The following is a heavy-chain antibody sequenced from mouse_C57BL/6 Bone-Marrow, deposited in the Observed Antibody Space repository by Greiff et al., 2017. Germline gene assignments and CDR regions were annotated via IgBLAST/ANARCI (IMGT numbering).Heavy chain of an antibody. CDR3: TEGTVVGDFDD. V-gene: IGHV6-3*01. CDR1: GFTFSNYW. Sequence: EVKVEESGGGLVQPGGSMKLSCVASGFTFSNYWMNWVRQSPETGLEWVAQIRLKSDNYATHYAESVKGRFTISRDDSKSSVYLQMNNLRAEDTGIYYCTEGTVVGDFDDWGQGTTLTVSS. J-gene: IGHJ2*01. CDR2: IRLKSDNYAT. D-gene: IGHD1-1*01.